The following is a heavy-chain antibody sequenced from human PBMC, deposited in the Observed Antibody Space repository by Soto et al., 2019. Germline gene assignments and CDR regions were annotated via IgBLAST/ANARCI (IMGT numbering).Heavy chain of an antibody. CDR2: VYYSGTP. Sequence: PSETLSLTGTVSGGSFSSATYYWNWILQPPGKGLEWIGSVYYSGTPNYNPSLKSRVTISMDTSYNRLSLKLRSVTAADTAVYYCARDLYLRTGPWGMDVWGQGTTVTVS. CDR3: ARDLYLRTGPWGMDV. D-gene: IGHD3-9*01. J-gene: IGHJ6*02. CDR1: GGSFSSATYY. V-gene: IGHV4-61*01.